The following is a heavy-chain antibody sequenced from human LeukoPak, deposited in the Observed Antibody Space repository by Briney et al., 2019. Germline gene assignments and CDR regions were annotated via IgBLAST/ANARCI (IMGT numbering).Heavy chain of an antibody. Sequence: SETLSLTCTVSGASTSAYYWSWIRQPPGKGLEWIGYSYSGGNANYNPSLKSRVTISIDTSEDQFSLRLTSVTAADTAVYFCAHSKRGGGYYINAFAVWGQGALVTISS. CDR2: SYSGGNA. CDR3: AHSKRGGGYYINAFAV. CDR1: GASTSAYY. D-gene: IGHD1-26*01. V-gene: IGHV4-59*01. J-gene: IGHJ3*01.